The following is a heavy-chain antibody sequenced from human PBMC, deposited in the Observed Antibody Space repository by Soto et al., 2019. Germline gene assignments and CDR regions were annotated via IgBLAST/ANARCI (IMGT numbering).Heavy chain of an antibody. CDR3: ARRRGSSLRDDFDI. V-gene: IGHV4-39*01. J-gene: IGHJ3*02. Sequence: QLQLQESGPGLVKPSETLSLTCTVSGGSISSSSYYWGWIRQPPGKGLEWIGSMFYSGSIYYNPSLKSRVTISVDTSKNQFSLKLTSVTATDTAVYYCARRRGSSLRDDFDIWGQGTMVTVSS. D-gene: IGHD6-13*01. CDR2: MFYSGSI. CDR1: GGSISSSSYY.